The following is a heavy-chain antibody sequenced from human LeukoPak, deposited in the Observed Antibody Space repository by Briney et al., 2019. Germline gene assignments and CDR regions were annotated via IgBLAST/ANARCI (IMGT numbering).Heavy chain of an antibody. J-gene: IGHJ3*02. CDR2: IIPIFGTA. D-gene: IGHD3-3*01. V-gene: IGHV1-69*13. CDR1: GGTFSSYA. CDR3: ARVQLEVVRKDWSGSHDAFDI. Sequence: SVKVSCKASGGTFSSYAISWVRQAPGQGLEWMGGIIPIFGTANYAQKFQGRVTITADESTSAAYMELSSLRSEDTAVYYCARVQLEVVRKDWSGSHDAFDIWGQGTMVTVSS.